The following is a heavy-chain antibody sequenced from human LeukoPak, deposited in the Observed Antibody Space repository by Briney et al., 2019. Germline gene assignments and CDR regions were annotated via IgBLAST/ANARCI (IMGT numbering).Heavy chain of an antibody. D-gene: IGHD3-22*01. CDR1: GVTLSNYG. Sequence: PGGSLRLSCAVSGVTLSNYGMSWGRQAPGKGVEWGAGISDRGGSTNYADSVKRRVTISRENPKNTLYLQMTSLRAEHTAVYFCARRGVVIRVILVGFHKEAFYFDSWGQGALVTVSS. CDR3: ARRGVVIRVILVGFHKEAFYFDS. J-gene: IGHJ4*02. CDR2: ISDRGGST. V-gene: IGHV3-23*01.